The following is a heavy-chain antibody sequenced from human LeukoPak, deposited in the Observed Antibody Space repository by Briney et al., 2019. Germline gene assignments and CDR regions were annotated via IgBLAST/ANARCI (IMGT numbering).Heavy chain of an antibody. Sequence: PSETLSLTCTVSGGSISSYYWSWIRQPPGKGLEWIGYIYYSGSTNYNPSLKSRVTISVDTSKNQFSLTLSSVTAADTAVYYCARSYDFWSGYPYYFDYWGQGTLVTVSS. D-gene: IGHD3-3*01. CDR3: ARSYDFWSGYPYYFDY. V-gene: IGHV4-59*01. CDR1: GGSISSYY. CDR2: IYYSGST. J-gene: IGHJ4*02.